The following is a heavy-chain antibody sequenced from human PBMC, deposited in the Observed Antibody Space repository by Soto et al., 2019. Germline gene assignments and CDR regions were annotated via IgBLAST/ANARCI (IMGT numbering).Heavy chain of an antibody. Sequence: PSDPLSPTCIVSGGSMSEYYRKWVRESPGKGLAWIGYIYYLGSTDYNPSLKSRVTISVDTSKRQFSLRLTSVTAADTTVYYCARDGYDGSGSPYPAYWGPGTQVTVSA. CDR3: ARDGYDGSGSPYPAY. J-gene: IGHJ4*02. CDR1: GGSMSEYY. V-gene: IGHV4-59*01. D-gene: IGHD3-10*01. CDR2: IYYLGST.